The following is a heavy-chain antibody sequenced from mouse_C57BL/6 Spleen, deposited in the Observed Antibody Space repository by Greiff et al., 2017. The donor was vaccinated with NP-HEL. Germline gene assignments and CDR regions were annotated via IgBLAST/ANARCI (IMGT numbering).Heavy chain of an antibody. D-gene: IGHD1-1*02. CDR2: ISDGGSYT. V-gene: IGHV5-4*01. J-gene: IGHJ3*01. CDR3: ARDRDYGVAY. CDR1: GFTFSSYA. Sequence: EVKLMESGGGLVKPGGSLKLSCAASGFTFSSYAMSWVRQTPEKRLEWVATISDGGSYTYYPDNVKGRFTISRDNAKNNLYLQMSHLKSEDTAMYYCARDRDYGVAYWGQGTLVTVSA.